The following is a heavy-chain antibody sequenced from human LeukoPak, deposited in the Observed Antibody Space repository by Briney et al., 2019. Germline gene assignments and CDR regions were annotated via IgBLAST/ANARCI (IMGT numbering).Heavy chain of an antibody. J-gene: IGHJ5*02. CDR2: TYYRSEWHT. D-gene: IGHD1-26*01. V-gene: IGHV6-1*01. CDR3: ASGWALS. CDR1: GDSVSNKNAA. Sequence: SQPLSLTCAVSGDSVSNKNAAWNWIRQSPSRGLEWLGRTYYRSEWHTDYAFSVKGRITINADTSKNQFSLQLGYVTPEDTAVYYCASGWALSWGQGTLVTVSS.